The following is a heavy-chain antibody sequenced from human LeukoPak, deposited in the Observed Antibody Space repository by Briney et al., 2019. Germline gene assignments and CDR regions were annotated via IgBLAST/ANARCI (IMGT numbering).Heavy chain of an antibody. D-gene: IGHD2-15*01. V-gene: IGHV3-23*01. Sequence: GGSLRLSCAASGFTFSSYAMSWVRQAPGKGLEWVSAISGSGGSTYYADSVKGRFTISRDNSKNTLYLQMNSLRAEDTAVYYCAKDSWNIVVVVAAEFDYWGQGTLVTVSS. J-gene: IGHJ4*02. CDR2: ISGSGGST. CDR3: AKDSWNIVVVVAAEFDY. CDR1: GFTFSSYA.